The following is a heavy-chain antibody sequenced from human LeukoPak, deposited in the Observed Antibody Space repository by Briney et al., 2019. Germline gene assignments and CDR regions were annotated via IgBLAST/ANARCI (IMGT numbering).Heavy chain of an antibody. Sequence: GGSLRLSCAASGYTFSDYYMSWIRQAPGKGLEWVSYISSSGSTIYYADSVKGRLTISRDNAKNSLYLQMNSLRAEDTAVYYCARDRGVVVVPAPAYGMDVWGQGTTVTVSS. D-gene: IGHD2-2*01. CDR2: ISSSGSTI. J-gene: IGHJ6*02. CDR1: GYTFSDYY. CDR3: ARDRGVVVVPAPAYGMDV. V-gene: IGHV3-11*01.